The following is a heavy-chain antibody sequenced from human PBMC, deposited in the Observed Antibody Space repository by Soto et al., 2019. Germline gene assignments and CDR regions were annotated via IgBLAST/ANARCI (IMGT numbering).Heavy chain of an antibody. Sequence: QVQLVESGGGVVQPGRSLRLSCAASGFDFNTYGMHWVRQAPGKGLEWVAVIWYDGSNENYADSVRGRFTISRDNSKKTRYLQRNSLRGEDTAVYYCAKETGTGDSDVQNWGQGTLVIVSS. V-gene: IGHV3-33*06. CDR3: AKETGTGDSDVQN. CDR1: GFDFNTYG. J-gene: IGHJ1*01. CDR2: IWYDGSNE. D-gene: IGHD1-1*01.